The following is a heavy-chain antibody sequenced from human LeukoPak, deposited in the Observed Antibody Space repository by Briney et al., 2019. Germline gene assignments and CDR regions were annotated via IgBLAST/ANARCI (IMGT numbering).Heavy chain of an antibody. CDR1: GFTFSSYA. J-gene: IGHJ4*02. CDR2: ISGSGGST. CDR3: AKDRDSSGWYGCSDY. Sequence: PGGSLRLSCAASGFTFSSYAMSWVRQAPGKGLEWVSAISGSGGSTYYADPVKGRFTISRDNSKNTLYLQMNSLRAEDTAVYYCAKDRDSSGWYGCSDYWGQGTLVTVSS. D-gene: IGHD6-19*01. V-gene: IGHV3-23*01.